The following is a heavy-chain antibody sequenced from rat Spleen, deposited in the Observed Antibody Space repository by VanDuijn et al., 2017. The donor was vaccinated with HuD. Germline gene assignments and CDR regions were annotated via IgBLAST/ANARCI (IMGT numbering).Heavy chain of an antibody. CDR1: GFTFSNYD. J-gene: IGHJ3*01. CDR2: ISPSGGST. V-gene: IGHV5-25*01. D-gene: IGHD1-10*01. Sequence: EVQLVESGGGLVQPGRSLKLSCAASGFTFSNYDMAWVRQAPTKGLEWVASISPSGGSTYYRDSVQGRFTVSSDNAKSTLYLQMDSLRSEDTATYYCARHGIYNNYGWFAYWVQGTLVTVSS. CDR3: ARHGIYNNYGWFAY.